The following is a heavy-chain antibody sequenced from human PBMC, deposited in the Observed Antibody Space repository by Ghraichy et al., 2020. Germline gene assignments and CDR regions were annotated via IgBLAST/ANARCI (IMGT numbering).Heavy chain of an antibody. J-gene: IGHJ1*01. V-gene: IGHV3-30*04. Sequence: GSLRLSCAASGFTFSSYAMHWVRQAPGKGLEWVAVISYDGSNKYYADSVKGRFTISRDNSKNTLYLQMNSLRAEDTAVYYCAREKVGAPFAAEYFQHWGQGTLVTVSS. CDR2: ISYDGSNK. CDR3: AREKVGAPFAAEYFQH. CDR1: GFTFSSYA. D-gene: IGHD1-26*01.